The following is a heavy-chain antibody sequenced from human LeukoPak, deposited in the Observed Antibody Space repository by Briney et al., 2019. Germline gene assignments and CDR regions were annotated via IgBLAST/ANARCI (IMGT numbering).Heavy chain of an antibody. J-gene: IGHJ5*02. CDR1: GGSFSGYY. CDR2: INHSGST. D-gene: IGHD3-22*01. Sequence: SETLSLTCAVYGGSFSGYYWSWIRQPPGKGLEWIGEINHSGSTNYNPSLKSRVTISVDTSKNQFSLKLSSVTAAATAVYYCARVGEDSSGYPNGFDPWGQGTLVTVSS. V-gene: IGHV4-34*01. CDR3: ARVGEDSSGYPNGFDP.